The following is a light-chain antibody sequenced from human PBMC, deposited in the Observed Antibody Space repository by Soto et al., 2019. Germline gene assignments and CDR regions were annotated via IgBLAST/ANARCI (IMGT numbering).Light chain of an antibody. V-gene: IGKV3-20*01. CDR2: GAS. J-gene: IGKJ1*01. CDR1: QSVSSSY. Sequence: EIVLTQSPGTLSLSPWERATLSCRASQSVSSSYLAWYQQKPGQAPRLRIYGASSRATGIPDRFSGSGSGTDFTLTISRLEPEDFAVYYCQQYGSSPPTWTFGQGTKVDIK. CDR3: QQYGSSPPTWT.